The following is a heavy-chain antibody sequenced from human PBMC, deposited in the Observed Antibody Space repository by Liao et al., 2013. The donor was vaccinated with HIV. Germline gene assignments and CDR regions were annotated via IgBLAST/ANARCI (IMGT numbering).Heavy chain of an antibody. CDR2: TSHRGTT. J-gene: IGHJ3*01. V-gene: IGHV4-39*07. Sequence: QVQLQESGPGLVKPSQTLSLTCTVSGGSISSGSYYWSWIRQPPGKGLEWIGETSHRGTTNYNPSLKSRVTISVDTSKNQFSLNLSSVTAADTAVYYCARGPLTRFDVWGQGTMVTVSS. CDR1: GGSISSGSYY. CDR3: ARGPLTRFDV.